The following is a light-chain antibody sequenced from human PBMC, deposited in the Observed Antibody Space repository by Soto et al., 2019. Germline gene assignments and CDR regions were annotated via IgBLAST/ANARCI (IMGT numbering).Light chain of an antibody. CDR3: HHYTTYSRT. V-gene: IGKV1-5*03. CDR2: KAS. CDR1: QSISSW. Sequence: DIQMTQSPSTLSASVGDRVTITCRASQSISSWLAWYQQKPGKAPKLLIYKASSLEGGVPSRFSGSGSGTEFTLTISSLQPDDFATYFCHHYTTYSRTFGQGTKVEI. J-gene: IGKJ1*01.